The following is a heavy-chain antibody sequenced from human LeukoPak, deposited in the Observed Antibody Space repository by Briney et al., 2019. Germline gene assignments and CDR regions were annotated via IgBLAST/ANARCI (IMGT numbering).Heavy chain of an antibody. Sequence: SVKVSCKGSGGTFSRYAISWVRQAPGQGLEWMGGIIPFHGTPNYAQKFQGRVTITTDESTSTAYMELSSLRSEDTAVYYCASVVAGTYYYYYMDAWGKGTTVTVSS. CDR1: GGTFSRYA. J-gene: IGHJ6*03. CDR3: ASVVAGTYYYYYMDA. D-gene: IGHD6-19*01. CDR2: IIPFHGTP. V-gene: IGHV1-69*05.